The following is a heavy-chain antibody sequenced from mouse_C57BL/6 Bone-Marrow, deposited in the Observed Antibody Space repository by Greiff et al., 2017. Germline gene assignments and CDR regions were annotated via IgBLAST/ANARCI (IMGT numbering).Heavy chain of an antibody. CDR3: ARFERVSKGLEYFGV. V-gene: IGHV1-69*01. CDR1: GYTFTSYW. CDR2: IDPSDSYT. D-gene: IGHD2-1*01. Sequence: VQLQQPGAELVMPGASVKLSCTASGYTFTSYWMHWVKQRPGQGLEWIGEIDPSDSYTNYNQKFKGKSTLTVDKSSSTAYMQLSSLTSEDSAVYDCARFERVSKGLEYFGVWGTAPTVA. J-gene: IGHJ1*03.